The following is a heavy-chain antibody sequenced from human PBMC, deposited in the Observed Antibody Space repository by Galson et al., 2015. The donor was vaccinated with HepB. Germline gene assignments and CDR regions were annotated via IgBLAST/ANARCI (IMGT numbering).Heavy chain of an antibody. D-gene: IGHD2-8*02. CDR3: AREGPGGSGPSEG. V-gene: IGHV1-69*10. J-gene: IGHJ4*02. CDR2: IIPILGIA. Sequence: SVKVSCKASGYTFTSYAMHWVRQAPGQGLEWMGGIIPILGIANYAQKFQGRVTITADKSTSTAYMELSSLRSEDTAVYYCAREGPGGSGPSEGWGQGTLVTVSS. CDR1: GYTFTSYA.